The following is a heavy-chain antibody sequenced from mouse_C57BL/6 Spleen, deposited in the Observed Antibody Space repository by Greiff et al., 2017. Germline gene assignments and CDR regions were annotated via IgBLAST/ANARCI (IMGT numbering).Heavy chain of an antibody. V-gene: IGHV1-18*01. CDR3: ARSYYDYGEFAY. Sequence: EVQLQQSGPELVKPGASVKIPCKASGYTFTDYNMDWVKQSHGKSLEWIGDINPYNGGTIYNQKFKGKATLTVDKSSITAYMELRSLTSEDTAVYYCARSYYDYGEFAYWGQGTLVTVSA. CDR1: GYTFTDYN. D-gene: IGHD2-4*01. CDR2: INPYNGGT. J-gene: IGHJ3*01.